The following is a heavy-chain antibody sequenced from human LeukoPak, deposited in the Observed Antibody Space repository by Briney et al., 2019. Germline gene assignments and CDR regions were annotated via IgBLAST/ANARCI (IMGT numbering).Heavy chain of an antibody. J-gene: IGHJ3*02. V-gene: IGHV4-59*08. CDR2: IYHSGNT. CDR1: GDSISSYY. D-gene: IGHD2-21*02. Sequence: SETLSLTCTVSGDSISSYYWSWIRQPPGKGLVWIGYIYHSGNTNSNPSLKSRVTISVDTTKNQFSLKLSSVTAADTAVYYCARSIIVVVAAGALDIWGQGTMVTVSS. CDR3: ARSIIVVVAAGALDI.